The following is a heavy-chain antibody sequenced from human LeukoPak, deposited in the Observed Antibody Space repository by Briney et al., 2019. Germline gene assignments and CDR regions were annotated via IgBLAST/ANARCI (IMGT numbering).Heavy chain of an antibody. CDR1: GGTFSSYA. CDR2: IIPIFGTA. D-gene: IGHD3-10*01. CDR3: ARARTTITMVRGSPSPGWFDP. J-gene: IGHJ5*02. Sequence: GASVKVSCKASGGTFSSYAISWVRQAPGQGLEWMGGIIPIFGTANYAQKFQGRVTITADESTSTAYMELSSLRPEDTAVYYCARARTTITMVRGSPSPGWFDPWGQGTLVTVSS. V-gene: IGHV1-69*13.